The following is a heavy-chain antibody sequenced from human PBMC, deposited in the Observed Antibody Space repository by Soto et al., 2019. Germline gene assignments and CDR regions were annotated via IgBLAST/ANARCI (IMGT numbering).Heavy chain of an antibody. CDR3: ARGTYSSSWYGLDAFDI. D-gene: IGHD6-13*01. CDR2: IYHSGST. Sequence: QVQLQESGPGLVKPSGTLSLTCAVSGGSISSSNWWSWVRQPPGKGLEWIGEIYHSGSTNYNPSLKSRVTISVDKSKNQFSLKLSSVTAADTAVYYWARGTYSSSWYGLDAFDIWGQGTMVTVSS. CDR1: GGSISSSNW. J-gene: IGHJ3*02. V-gene: IGHV4-4*02.